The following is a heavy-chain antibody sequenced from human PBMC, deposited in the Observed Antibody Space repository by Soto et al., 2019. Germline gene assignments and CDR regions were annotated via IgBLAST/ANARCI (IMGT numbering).Heavy chain of an antibody. D-gene: IGHD1-26*01. Sequence: PSQTLSLTCAISGDSVSSNSAGWNWVRQTPSRGLEWLGRTYYKSRWFNNYAVSVKSRITINPDTSQNQFSLHLDSVTPEDTAVYFCARGSWDVVRGHYYIDVWGKAIMGTGSS. J-gene: IGHJ6*03. CDR2: TYYKSRWFN. V-gene: IGHV6-1*01. CDR3: ARGSWDVVRGHYYIDV. CDR1: GDSVSSNSAG.